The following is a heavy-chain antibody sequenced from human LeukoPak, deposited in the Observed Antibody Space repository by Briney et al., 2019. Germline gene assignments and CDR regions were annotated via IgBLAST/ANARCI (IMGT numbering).Heavy chain of an antibody. CDR2: IHYSGST. J-gene: IGHJ4*02. D-gene: IGHD6-6*01. V-gene: IGHV4-39*07. CDR1: GGSISSSSYY. Sequence: SETLSLTCTVSGGSISSSSYYWAWIRQPPGKGLEWIGRIHYSGSTYYNPSLQSRVTISIDTSKNQFSLKLRFVTAADTAVYYCARAMSIAARLQTIFDYWGQGTLVTVSS. CDR3: ARAMSIAARLQTIFDY.